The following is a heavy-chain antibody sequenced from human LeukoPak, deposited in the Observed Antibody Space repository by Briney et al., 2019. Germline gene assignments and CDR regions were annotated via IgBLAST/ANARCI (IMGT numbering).Heavy chain of an antibody. CDR3: ARRPGTLPLDY. CDR2: ISSGGSII. D-gene: IGHD1-1*01. J-gene: IGHJ4*02. Sequence: GGSLRLSCAASGFTFSTYEMNWVRQAPGKGLEWVSYISSGGSIIYYADSVKGRFTISRDDAKNSLYLQMNSLRAEDTAVYYCARRPGTLPLDYWGQGTLVTVSS. CDR1: GFTFSTYE. V-gene: IGHV3-48*03.